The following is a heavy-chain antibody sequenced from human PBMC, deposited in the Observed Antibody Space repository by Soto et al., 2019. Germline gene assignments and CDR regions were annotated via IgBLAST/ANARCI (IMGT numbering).Heavy chain of an antibody. CDR2: INHSGST. J-gene: IGHJ6*02. CDR3: ARVGPDTTVAPSLDV. CDR1: GGSFSGYY. D-gene: IGHD1-1*01. Sequence: SETLSLTCAVYGGSFSGYYWSWIRQPPGKGLEWIGEINHSGSTNYNPSLKSRVTISVDTSKNQFSLKLSSVTAADTAVYYCARVGPDTTVAPSLDVWGQGTSVTVSS. V-gene: IGHV4-34*01.